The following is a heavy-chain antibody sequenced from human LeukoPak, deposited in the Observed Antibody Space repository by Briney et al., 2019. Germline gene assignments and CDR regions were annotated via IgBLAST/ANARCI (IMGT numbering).Heavy chain of an antibody. D-gene: IGHD3-22*01. J-gene: IGHJ4*02. V-gene: IGHV3-53*01. CDR1: GFTVSSNY. CDR3: ARTAYYYDSSGPYFDY. CDR2: IYSGGST. Sequence: GGSLRLSCAASGFTVSSNYMSWVRQAPGKGLEWVSVIYSGGSTYYADSVKGRFTISRDNSKNTLYLQMNSLRAEDTAVCYCARTAYYYDSSGPYFDYWGQGTLVTVSS.